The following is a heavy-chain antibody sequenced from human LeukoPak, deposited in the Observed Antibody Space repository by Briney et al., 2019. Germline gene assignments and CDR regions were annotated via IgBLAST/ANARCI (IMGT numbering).Heavy chain of an antibody. D-gene: IGHD5-24*01. J-gene: IGHJ3*02. V-gene: IGHV5-51*01. CDR3: ARKRTFDI. CDR1: GYSFTNYW. CDR2: IYPADSDT. Sequence: GGSLKISCEASGYSFTNYWIGWVRQMPGKGLEWMGIIYPADSDTRYSPSFQGQVTISADKSISTAYLQWSSLKASDTAMYYCARKRTFDIWGQGTMVTVSS.